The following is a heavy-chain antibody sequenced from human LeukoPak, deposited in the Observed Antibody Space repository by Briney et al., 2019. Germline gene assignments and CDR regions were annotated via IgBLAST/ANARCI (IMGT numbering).Heavy chain of an antibody. D-gene: IGHD4-17*01. Sequence: GGSLRLSCAASGFTFSSFGINWVRQAPGKGLQWVSSITSGSSIYYTDSVKGRFTISRDNAKASLYLQMNSLRAEDTGVYYCAKDPSLYGDYEVYWGQGTLVTVSS. V-gene: IGHV3-69-1*01. CDR1: GFTFSSFG. CDR3: AKDPSLYGDYEVY. J-gene: IGHJ4*02. CDR2: ITSGSSI.